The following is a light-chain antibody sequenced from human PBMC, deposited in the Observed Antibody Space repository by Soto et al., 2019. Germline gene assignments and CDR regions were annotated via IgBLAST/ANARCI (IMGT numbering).Light chain of an antibody. V-gene: IGLV2-8*01. J-gene: IGLJ1*01. Sequence: QSALTXPPSXXXXXGQSVAISCTGTXXDVGGYNYVSWYQQHPGKAPKLMIYEVNKRPSGVPDRFSGSKSGNTASLTVSGLQAEDEADYYCSSYAGSSNVFGTGTKVTVL. CDR3: SSYAGSSNV. CDR1: XXDVGGYNY. CDR2: EVN.